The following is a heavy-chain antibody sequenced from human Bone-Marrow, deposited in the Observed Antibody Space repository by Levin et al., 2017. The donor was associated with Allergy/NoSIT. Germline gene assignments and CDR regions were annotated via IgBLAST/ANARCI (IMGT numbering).Heavy chain of an antibody. CDR2: IYYSGST. J-gene: IGHJ3*02. V-gene: IGHV4-30-4*01. CDR1: GGSIRSGDYY. D-gene: IGHD3-16*01. CDR3: ARDLMIDAFDI. Sequence: SQTLSLTCTVSGGSIRSGDYYWSWIRQPPGKGLEWIGYIYYSGSTYYNPSLKSRVTISVDTSKNQFSLKLSSVTAADTAVYYCARDLMIDAFDIWGQGTMVTVSS.